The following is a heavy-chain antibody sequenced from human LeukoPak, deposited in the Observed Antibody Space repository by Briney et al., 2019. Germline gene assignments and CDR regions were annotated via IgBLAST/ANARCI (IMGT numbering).Heavy chain of an antibody. J-gene: IGHJ4*02. Sequence: GGSLRLSCAASGFTFSSYSTNWVRQAPGKGLEWVSYISSSSSTIYYADSVKGRFTISRDNAKNPLYLQMNSLRAEDTAVYYCARDGGATMVRGVATYDSWGQGTLVTVSS. CDR1: GFTFSSYS. CDR2: ISSSSSTI. CDR3: ARDGGATMVRGVATYDS. D-gene: IGHD3-10*01. V-gene: IGHV3-48*04.